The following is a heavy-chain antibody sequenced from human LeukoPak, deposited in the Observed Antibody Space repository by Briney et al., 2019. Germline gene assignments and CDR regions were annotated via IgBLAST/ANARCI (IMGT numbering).Heavy chain of an antibody. CDR1: GFTVSSDY. D-gene: IGHD6-13*01. CDR3: ARALAAAGCAEYFQH. Sequence: GGSLRLSCAASGFTVSSDYMSWVRQAPGKGLEWMSVIYSGGSTYYADSVKGRFTISRDNSKNTLYLQMNSLRAEDTAVYYCARALAAAGCAEYFQHWGQGTLISVSS. CDR2: IYSGGST. V-gene: IGHV3-53*01. J-gene: IGHJ1*01.